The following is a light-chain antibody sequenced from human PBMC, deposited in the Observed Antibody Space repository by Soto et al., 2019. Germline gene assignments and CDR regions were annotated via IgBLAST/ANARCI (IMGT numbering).Light chain of an antibody. J-gene: IGLJ1*01. CDR3: CAYAGSNIFV. Sequence: QSVLTQPASVSGSPGQSITISCTGTSSNVGSYDLVSWYRQRPGEAPKLLIYGVNKRPSGVSTRFSGSKSGNTASLTISDLQAEDEAHFYCCAYAGSNIFVFGTGTKVTVL. V-gene: IGLV2-23*02. CDR2: GVN. CDR1: SSNVGSYDL.